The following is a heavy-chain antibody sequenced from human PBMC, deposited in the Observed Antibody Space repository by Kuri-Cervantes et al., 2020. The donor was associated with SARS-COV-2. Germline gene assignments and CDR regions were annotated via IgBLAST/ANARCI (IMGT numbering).Heavy chain of an antibody. CDR3: ARERVVGHSASYAIFDY. CDR1: GFTFRSYV. V-gene: IGHV3-23*01. CDR2: ISDSGDST. D-gene: IGHD2-15*01. Sequence: GESLKISCAASGFTFRSYVMSWVRQAPGKGPEWVSGISDSGDSTQYADSVKGRFTISRDNSKNTLYLQMGSLRAEDMAVYYCARERVVGHSASYAIFDYWGQGTLVTVSS. J-gene: IGHJ4*02.